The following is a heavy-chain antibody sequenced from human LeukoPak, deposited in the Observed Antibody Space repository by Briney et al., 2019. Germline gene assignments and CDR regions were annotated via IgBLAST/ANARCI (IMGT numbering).Heavy chain of an antibody. V-gene: IGHV4-30-2*01. J-gene: IGHJ6*04. CDR3: ARDSNNPPSYDFSSGSSMDV. Sequence: SETLSLTCTVSGGSISSGGYYWSWIRQPPGKGLEWIGYIYHSGSTYYNPSLKSRVTISVDRSKNQFSLKLSSVTAADTAVYYCARDSNNPPSYDFSSGSSMDVWGKGTTVTVSS. CDR1: GGSISSGGYY. D-gene: IGHD3-3*01. CDR2: IYHSGST.